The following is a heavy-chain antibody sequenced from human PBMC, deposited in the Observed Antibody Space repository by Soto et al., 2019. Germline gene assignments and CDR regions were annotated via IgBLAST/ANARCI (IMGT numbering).Heavy chain of an antibody. V-gene: IGHV1-69*05. CDR3: AREPRYCRGGSCSITGDAFDI. J-gene: IGHJ3*02. CDR1: GGTFSSYA. Sequence: SVKVSCKASGGTFSSYAISCVRQAPGQGLEWMGGIIPIFGTANYADSVRGRFSLSRDIADNTLHLQMNNLRVEDTAVYYCAREPRYCRGGSCSITGDAFDIWGQGTMVTVSS. CDR2: IIPIFGTA. D-gene: IGHD2-15*01.